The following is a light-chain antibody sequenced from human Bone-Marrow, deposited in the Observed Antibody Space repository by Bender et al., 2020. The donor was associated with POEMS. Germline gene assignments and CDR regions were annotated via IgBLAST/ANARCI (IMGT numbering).Light chain of an antibody. Sequence: QSALTQPRSVSGSPGQSVTISCTGTSSDVGGYNYVSWYQQHPGKAPKFMIHDVSKRPSGVPDRFSGSKSGNTASLTISGLQAEDEADYYCCSYAGSRTWVFGGGTKLTIL. CDR3: CSYAGSRTWV. V-gene: IGLV2-11*01. CDR1: SSDVGGYNY. CDR2: DVS. J-gene: IGLJ3*02.